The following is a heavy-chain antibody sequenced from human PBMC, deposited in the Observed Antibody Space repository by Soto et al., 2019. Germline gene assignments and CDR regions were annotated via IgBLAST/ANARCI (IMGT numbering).Heavy chain of an antibody. D-gene: IGHD4-17*01. J-gene: IGHJ4*02. CDR3: ARGMMPDYGDYSN. CDR2: IYYSGST. CDR1: GGSISSYY. V-gene: IGHV4-59*01. Sequence: LSLTCTVSGGSISSYYWSWIRQPPGKGLEWIGYIYYSGSTNYNPSLKSRVTISVDTSKNQFSLKLSSVTAADTAVYYCARGMMPDYGDYSNWGQGTLVTVSS.